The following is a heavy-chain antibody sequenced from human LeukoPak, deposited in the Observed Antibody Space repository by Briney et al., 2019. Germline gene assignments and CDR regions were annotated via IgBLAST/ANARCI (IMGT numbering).Heavy chain of an antibody. J-gene: IGHJ4*02. V-gene: IGHV3-23*01. Sequence: GGSLRLSCAASGFTLSNSAMSWVRQAPGKGLEWVSNISGRGSGGSTYYADSVKDRFTISRDNSKNTLYLQMNSLRAEDTAVYYCAKSGYNRFDFWGQGTLVTVSS. CDR2: ISGRGSGGST. D-gene: IGHD5-24*01. CDR3: AKSGYNRFDF. CDR1: GFTLSNSA.